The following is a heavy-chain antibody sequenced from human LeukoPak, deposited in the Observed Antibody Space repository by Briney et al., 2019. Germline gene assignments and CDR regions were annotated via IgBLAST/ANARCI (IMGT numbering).Heavy chain of an antibody. D-gene: IGHD2-8*01. V-gene: IGHV1-2*02. J-gene: IGHJ4*02. CDR1: GYTFTGYY. CDR3: ARDRGYCINGVCSYGHYYFDY. Sequence: ASVKVSCKASGYTFTGYYLPWMRQAPGQGLEWMGWINPNSGGTNYAQKFQGRVTMTRDTSISTAYMELSRLRSDDTAVYYCARDRGYCINGVCSYGHYYFDYWGQRTLVTVSS. CDR2: INPNSGGT.